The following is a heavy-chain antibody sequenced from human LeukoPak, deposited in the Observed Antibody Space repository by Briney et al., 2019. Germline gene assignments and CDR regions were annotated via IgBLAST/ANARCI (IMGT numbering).Heavy chain of an antibody. CDR1: GGSISSSSFS. CDR2: IYQSGST. J-gene: IGHJ6*02. Sequence: SETLPLTCTVSGGSISSSSFSWSWIRRPPGKGLEWIGYIYQSGSTSYNPSLKSRVTISLDRSQNHFSLKVSSVTAADTAVYYCARTLLRPPYFYGMDVWGQGTTVTVSS. V-gene: IGHV4-30-2*01. CDR3: ARTLLRPPYFYGMDV.